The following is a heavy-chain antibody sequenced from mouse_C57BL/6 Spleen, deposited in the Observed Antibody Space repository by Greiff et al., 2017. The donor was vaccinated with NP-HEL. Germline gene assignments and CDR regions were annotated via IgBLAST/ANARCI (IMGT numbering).Heavy chain of an antibody. Sequence: EVQLVESGGGLVQPGGSLKLSCAASGFTFSDYYMYWVRQTPEKRLEWVAYISNGGGSTYYPDTVKGRFTISRDNAKNTLYLHMSRLKSEDTAMYYCARDERPYDVPFAYGGEGTLGTVSA. CDR3: ARDERPYDVPFAY. CDR2: ISNGGGST. D-gene: IGHD2-3*01. V-gene: IGHV5-12*01. J-gene: IGHJ3*01. CDR1: GFTFSDYY.